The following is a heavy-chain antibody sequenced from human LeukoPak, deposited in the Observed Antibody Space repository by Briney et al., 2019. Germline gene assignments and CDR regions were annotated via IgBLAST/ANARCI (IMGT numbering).Heavy chain of an antibody. Sequence: SGGSLRLSCAASGFTFSSYSMNWVRQAPGKGLEWVSSISSSSSYIYYADSVKGRFTISRDNAKNSLYLQMNSLRAEDTAVYYCASRGPWFGEPHWFDPWGQGTLVTVSS. CDR3: ASRGPWFGEPHWFDP. CDR1: GFTFSSYS. D-gene: IGHD3-10*01. J-gene: IGHJ5*02. V-gene: IGHV3-21*04. CDR2: ISSSSSYI.